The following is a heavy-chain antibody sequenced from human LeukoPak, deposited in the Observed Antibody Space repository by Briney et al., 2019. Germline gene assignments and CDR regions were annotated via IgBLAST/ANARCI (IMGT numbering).Heavy chain of an antibody. V-gene: IGHV4-61*02. Sequence: KSSETLSPTCTVSGGSISSGSYYWSWIRQPAGKGLEWIGRIYTSGSTNYNPSLKSRVTISVDTSKNQFSLKLSSVTAADTAVYYCARDVSTFYDLWSGTRDYYYYYYMDVWGKGTTVTVSS. CDR3: ARDVSTFYDLWSGTRDYYYYYYMDV. D-gene: IGHD3-3*01. CDR2: IYTSGST. CDR1: GGSISSGSYY. J-gene: IGHJ6*03.